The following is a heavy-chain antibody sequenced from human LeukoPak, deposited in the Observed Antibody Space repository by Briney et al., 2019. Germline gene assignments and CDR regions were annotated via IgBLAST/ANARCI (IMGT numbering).Heavy chain of an antibody. V-gene: IGHV1-18*01. CDR1: GYTFINYD. CDR2: ISTYNGNT. Sequence: ASVKVSCKASGYTFINYDFSWVRQAPGQGLEWMGWISTYNGNTNYAQNLQGRVTMTTDTSTSTAYMELRSLRSDDTAMYYCARMEMATAIFDYWGQGTLVTVSS. J-gene: IGHJ4*02. CDR3: ARMEMATAIFDY. D-gene: IGHD5-24*01.